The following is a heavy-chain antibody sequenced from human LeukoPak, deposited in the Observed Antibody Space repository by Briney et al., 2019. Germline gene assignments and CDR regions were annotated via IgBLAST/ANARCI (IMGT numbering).Heavy chain of an antibody. D-gene: IGHD3-9*01. Sequence: GGSLRLSCAASGFTFSSYSMNWVRQAPGKGLEWVSSISSSSSSYIYYADSVKGRFTISRDNAKNSLYLQMNSLRAEDTAVYYCATRFLVEYFDLWGRGTLVTVSS. CDR3: ATRFLVEYFDL. J-gene: IGHJ2*01. CDR2: ISSSSSSYI. CDR1: GFTFSSYS. V-gene: IGHV3-21*01.